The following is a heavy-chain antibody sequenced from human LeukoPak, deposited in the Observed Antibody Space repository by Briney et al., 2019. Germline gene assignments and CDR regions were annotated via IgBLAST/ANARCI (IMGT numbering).Heavy chain of an antibody. J-gene: IGHJ4*02. Sequence: SETLSLTCTVSGGSISSDYWSWIRQPPGKGLEWIGYIYYSGRTYYNPSLKSRITISVDTSKNQFSLKLSSVTAADTAVYYCVRGFYSPHYWGQGTLVTVSS. D-gene: IGHD4-11*01. CDR1: GGSISSDY. CDR2: IYYSGRT. CDR3: VRGFYSPHY. V-gene: IGHV4-59*01.